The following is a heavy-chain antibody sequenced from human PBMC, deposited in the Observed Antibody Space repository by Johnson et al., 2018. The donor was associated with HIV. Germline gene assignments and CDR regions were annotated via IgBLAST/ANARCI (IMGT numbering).Heavy chain of an antibody. V-gene: IGHV3-20*04. D-gene: IGHD3-10*01. CDR3: ARGALGSFDI. CDR1: GFTFDDYG. Sequence: EVHLVESGGSVVRRGGSLRLSCTASGFTFDDYGMSWVRQVPGKGLEWVSNIKTDGSNTNYADSVKGRFTISRDNAKNTVYLQMDSLGDEDMAVYYCARGALGSFDIWGQGTMVTVSA. J-gene: IGHJ3*02. CDR2: IKTDGSNT.